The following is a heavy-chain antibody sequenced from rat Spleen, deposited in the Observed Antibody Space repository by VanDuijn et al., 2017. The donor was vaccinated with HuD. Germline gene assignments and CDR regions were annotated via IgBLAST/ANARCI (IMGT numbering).Heavy chain of an antibody. Sequence: QVQLKESGPGLMQTSETLSLTCTVSGFPLPSSGVGWVRQSLGKGLVWLGTVWASGTTYYNSAVQSRLSISRDTSKSQVFLEMSSLQPEDTGTYYCARHLTTPFDYWGHGVMVTVSS. J-gene: IGHJ2*01. D-gene: IGHD3-4*01. V-gene: IGHV2-72*01. CDR1: GFPLPSSG. CDR2: VWASGTT. CDR3: ARHLTTPFDY.